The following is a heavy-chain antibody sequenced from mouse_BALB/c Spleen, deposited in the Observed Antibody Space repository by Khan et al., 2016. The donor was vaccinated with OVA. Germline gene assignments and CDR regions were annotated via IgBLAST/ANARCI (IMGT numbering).Heavy chain of an antibody. D-gene: IGHD1-1*01. Sequence: EVELVESGGDLVKPGGSLKLSCAASGFTFSTYGMSWVRQAPDKRLEWVATVSTGGSYTYYPASVKGRFTISRDNAKNTLHLQMSGLRSEDTAMFYCTRLAYYYDSEGFAYWGQGTLVTVSA. J-gene: IGHJ3*01. CDR1: GFTFSTYG. CDR3: TRLAYYYDSEGFAY. V-gene: IGHV5-6*01. CDR2: VSTGGSYT.